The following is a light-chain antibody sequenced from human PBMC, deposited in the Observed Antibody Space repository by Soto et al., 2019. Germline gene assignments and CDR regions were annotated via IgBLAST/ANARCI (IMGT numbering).Light chain of an antibody. CDR2: EVS. Sequence: QSVLTQPASGSGAPGQAITISCTGTSSDVGGYNYVSWYQQHPGKAPNLMIYEVSNRPSGVSNRFSGSKSGNTASLTISGLQAEDEADYYCSSYTSSSTLDVFGTGTKVTVL. V-gene: IGLV2-14*01. CDR3: SSYTSSSTLDV. CDR1: SSDVGGYNY. J-gene: IGLJ1*01.